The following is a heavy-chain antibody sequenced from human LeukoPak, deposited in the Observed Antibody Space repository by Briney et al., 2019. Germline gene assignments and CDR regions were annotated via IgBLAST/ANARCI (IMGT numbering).Heavy chain of an antibody. D-gene: IGHD6-19*01. CDR1: GFTFSSYA. V-gene: IGHV3-23*01. Sequence: GGSLRLSCAASGFTFSSYAMSWVRQAPGKGLEWVSLISATGGNTYYADSAKGRFTIPRDNSKNTLYLHMNSLRAEDTAIYYCSSSVFYSSGWYGGYWGQGTLVTVSS. J-gene: IGHJ4*02. CDR2: ISATGGNT. CDR3: SSSVFYSSGWYGGY.